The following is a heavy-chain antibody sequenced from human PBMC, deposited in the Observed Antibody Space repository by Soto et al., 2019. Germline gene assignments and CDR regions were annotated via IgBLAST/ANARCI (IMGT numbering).Heavy chain of an antibody. CDR2: IYWDDDK. CDR3: AHKFPYCDTTACYHAFDI. D-gene: IGHD3-22*01. J-gene: IGHJ3*02. V-gene: IGHV2-5*02. CDR1: GFSLTTRGVG. Sequence: SGPTLVKPTQTLTLTCTFSGFSLTTRGVGVGWIRQPPGKALEWLALIYWDDDKRYSPSLKNRLTITKDTSKNQVVLTMTNMDPVDTATYYCAHKFPYCDTTACYHAFDIWGQGTMVTVSS.